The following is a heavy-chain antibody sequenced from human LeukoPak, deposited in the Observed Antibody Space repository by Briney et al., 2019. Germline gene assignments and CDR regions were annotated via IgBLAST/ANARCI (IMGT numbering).Heavy chain of an antibody. CDR1: GGSISSSSYY. V-gene: IGHV4-39*07. CDR3: ARVGYFSYYYYYYYMDV. D-gene: IGHD2/OR15-2a*01. Sequence: SETLSLTCTVSGGSISSSSYYWGWIRQPPGKGLEWIGSIYYSGCTYYNASVESRVTISVDTSKNQFSLKLSSVTAADTAVYYCARVGYFSYYYYYYYMDVWGKGTTVTVSS. CDR2: IYYSGCT. J-gene: IGHJ6*03.